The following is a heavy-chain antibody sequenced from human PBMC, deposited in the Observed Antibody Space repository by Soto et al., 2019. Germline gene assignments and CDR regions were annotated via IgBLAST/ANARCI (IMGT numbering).Heavy chain of an antibody. J-gene: IGHJ5*02. D-gene: IGHD2-2*01. Sequence: ASVKVSCKASGYTFTSYYMHWVRQAPGQGLEWMGIINPSGGSTSYAQKFQGRVTMTRDTSTSTVYMELSSLRSEDTAVYYCARDPWSNVLRVVPAATPVLTFDPWGQGTLVTVSS. CDR1: GYTFTSYY. CDR3: ARDPWSNVLRVVPAATPVLTFDP. CDR2: INPSGGST. V-gene: IGHV1-46*03.